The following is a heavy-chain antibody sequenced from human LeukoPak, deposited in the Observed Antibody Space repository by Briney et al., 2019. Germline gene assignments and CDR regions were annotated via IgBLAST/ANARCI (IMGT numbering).Heavy chain of an antibody. CDR2: INHSGST. Sequence: SETLSLTCAVYGGSFSGYYWSWLRQPPGKGLEWIGEINHSGSTNYNPSLKSRVTISVDTSKNQFSLKLSFVTAADTAVYYCARGKDYSNYGAIDYWGQGTLVTVSS. V-gene: IGHV4-34*01. D-gene: IGHD4-11*01. J-gene: IGHJ4*02. CDR1: GGSFSGYY. CDR3: ARGKDYSNYGAIDY.